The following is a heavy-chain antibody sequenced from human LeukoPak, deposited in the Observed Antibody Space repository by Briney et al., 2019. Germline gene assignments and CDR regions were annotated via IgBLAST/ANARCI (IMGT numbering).Heavy chain of an antibody. Sequence: GGSLRLSCAASGFSFNTYGMNWVRQAPGKGLEWVAFIRYDGSNKYYADSVKGRFTISRDSSKNTLYLEMNSLRAEDTAIYFCAKESQLSYSGTFYIDYWGQGALVTVFS. CDR2: IRYDGSNK. CDR1: GFSFNTYG. J-gene: IGHJ4*02. D-gene: IGHD1-26*01. V-gene: IGHV3-30*02. CDR3: AKESQLSYSGTFYIDY.